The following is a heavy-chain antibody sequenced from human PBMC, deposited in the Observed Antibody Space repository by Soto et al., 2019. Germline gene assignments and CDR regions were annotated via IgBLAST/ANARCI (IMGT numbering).Heavy chain of an antibody. V-gene: IGHV4-39*01. CDR2: IYYSGST. D-gene: IGHD6-13*01. CDR3: ASQQLVHYYYGMDV. Sequence: LEILSVTCGVAGGSSSRSSYYWGWIRQPPGKGLEWIGSIYYSGSTYYNPSLKSRVTISVDTSKNQFSLKLSSVTAADTAVYYCASQQLVHYYYGMDVWGQGTTVTVSS. J-gene: IGHJ6*02. CDR1: GGSSSRSSYY.